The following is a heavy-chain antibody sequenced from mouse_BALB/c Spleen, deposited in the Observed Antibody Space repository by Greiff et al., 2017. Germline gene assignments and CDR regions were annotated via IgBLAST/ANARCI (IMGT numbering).Heavy chain of an antibody. CDR2: IDPANGNT. V-gene: IGHV14-3*02. Sequence: VQLQQSGAELVKPGASVKLSCTASGFNIKDTYMPWVKQRPEQGLEWIGRIDPANGNTKYDPKFQGKATITADTSSNTAYLQLSSLTSEDTAVYYCAREGAYYGSPLFDYWGQGTTLTVSS. CDR3: AREGAYYGSPLFDY. J-gene: IGHJ2*01. CDR1: GFNIKDTY. D-gene: IGHD1-1*01.